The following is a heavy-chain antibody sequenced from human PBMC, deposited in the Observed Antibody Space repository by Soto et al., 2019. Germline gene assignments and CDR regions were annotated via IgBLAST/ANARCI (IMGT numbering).Heavy chain of an antibody. D-gene: IGHD3-10*01. CDR2: INHSGST. J-gene: IGHJ4*02. CDR3: ARGGGEATIDY. CDR1: GGSFSGYY. V-gene: IGHV4-34*01. Sequence: SETLSLTCAVYGGSFSGYYWSWIRQPPGKGLEWIGEINHSGSTNYNPSLKSRVTISVDTSKNQFSLKLSSVTAADTAVYYCARGGGEATIDYWGQGTLVTVSS.